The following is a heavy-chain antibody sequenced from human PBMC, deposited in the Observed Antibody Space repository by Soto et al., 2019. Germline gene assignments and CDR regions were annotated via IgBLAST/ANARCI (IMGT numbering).Heavy chain of an antibody. V-gene: IGHV3-9*01. CDR3: AKAFFGYCSSTSCPLFAFDI. Sequence: GGSLRLSCAASGFTFDDYAMHWVRQAPGKGLEWVSGISWNSGSIGYADSVKGRFTISRDNAKNSLYLQMNSLRAEDTALYYFAKAFFGYCSSTSCPLFAFDIWGQGTMVTVSS. CDR2: ISWNSGSI. J-gene: IGHJ3*02. CDR1: GFTFDDYA. D-gene: IGHD2-2*01.